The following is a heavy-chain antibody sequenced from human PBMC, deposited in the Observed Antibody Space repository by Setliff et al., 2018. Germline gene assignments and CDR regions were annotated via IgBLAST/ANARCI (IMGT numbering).Heavy chain of an antibody. Sequence: GGSLRLSCVASGFTFGSYAMSWVRQAPGKGLEWVAVITYDGSNKFYADSVRGRFTISRDISKNTLYVQMNSLRPEDTAVYYCARSRYTSRWYEMSYMDVWGTGTTVTVSS. J-gene: IGHJ6*03. V-gene: IGHV3-30*01. CDR2: ITYDGSNK. CDR3: ARSRYTSRWYEMSYMDV. CDR1: GFTFGSYA. D-gene: IGHD6-13*01.